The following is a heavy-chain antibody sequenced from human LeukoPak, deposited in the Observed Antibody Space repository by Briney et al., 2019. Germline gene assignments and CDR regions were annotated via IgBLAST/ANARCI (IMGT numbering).Heavy chain of an antibody. CDR3: ARDNSVGDIAWWFDP. V-gene: IGHV1-46*01. Sequence: ASVKVSCKASGYTFTSYYMHWVRQAPGQGLEWMGLINPSGSTTLYAQKFQGRVTMTRDMSTTTDYMELSSLRSEDTAVYYCARDNSVGDIAWWFDPWGQGTLVTVSS. CDR1: GYTFTSYY. J-gene: IGHJ5*02. CDR2: INPSGSTT. D-gene: IGHD3-16*02.